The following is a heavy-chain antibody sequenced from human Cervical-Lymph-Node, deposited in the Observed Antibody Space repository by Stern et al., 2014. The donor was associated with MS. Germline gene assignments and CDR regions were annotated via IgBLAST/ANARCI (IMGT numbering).Heavy chain of an antibody. D-gene: IGHD2-15*01. CDR2: IIPILGIA. J-gene: IGHJ6*02. V-gene: IGHV1-69*09. CDR3: ARDGGGSPSSYYYGMDV. CDR1: AGTFSSHA. Sequence: QVQLVQSGAEVKKPGSSVKVSCKASAGTFSSHAISCARQAPGQWFEWMGRIIPILGIANYAQKCQGRVTITADKSTSTAYMELSSLRSEDTAVYYCARDGGGSPSSYYYGMDVWGQGTTVTVSS.